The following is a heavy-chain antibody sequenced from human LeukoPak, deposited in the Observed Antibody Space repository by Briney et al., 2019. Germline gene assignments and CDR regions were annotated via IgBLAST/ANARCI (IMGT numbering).Heavy chain of an antibody. CDR2: IYWDDAK. V-gene: IGHV2-5*02. CDR3: AHRHSTLRAFDI. J-gene: IGHJ3*02. CDR1: GFSLSTSEVA. Sequence: SGPTLVNPTQTLTLTCTFSGFSLSTSEVAVGWIRQPPGKALEWLALIYWDDAKRYSPSLKSRLTITKDTSKNQVVLTLTNMDPVDTATYYCAHRHSTLRAFDIWGQGTMVTVSS. D-gene: IGHD1-1*01.